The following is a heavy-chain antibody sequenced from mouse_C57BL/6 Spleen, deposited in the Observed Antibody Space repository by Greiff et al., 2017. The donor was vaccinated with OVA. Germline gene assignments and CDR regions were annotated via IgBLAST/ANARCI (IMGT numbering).Heavy chain of an antibody. D-gene: IGHD2-13*01. Sequence: QVQLQQSGPELVKPGASVKLSCKASGYSFTSYYIHWVKQRPGQGLEWIGWIYPGSGNTKYNEKFKGKATLTADTTSSTAYMQLSSLTSEDSAVYYCARGHYYYDSNYFDYWGKGTTLTVAS. CDR3: ARGHYYYDSNYFDY. J-gene: IGHJ2*01. CDR1: GYSFTSYY. CDR2: IYPGSGNT. V-gene: IGHV1-66*01.